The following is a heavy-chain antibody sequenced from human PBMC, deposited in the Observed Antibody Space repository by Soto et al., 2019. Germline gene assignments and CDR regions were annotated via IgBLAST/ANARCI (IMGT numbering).Heavy chain of an antibody. CDR2: ISYDGSNK. V-gene: IGHV3-30*03. CDR1: GFTFSSYG. Sequence: QVQLVESGGGVVQPGRSLRLSCAASGFTFSSYGMHWVRQAPGKGLEWVAVISYDGSNKYYADSVKGRFTISRDNSKNXLDLQMNSLRAEDTAVYYCATSNGGTYYYYYGMDVWGQGTTVTVSS. J-gene: IGHJ6*02. CDR3: ATSNGGTYYYYYGMDV. D-gene: IGHD1-26*01.